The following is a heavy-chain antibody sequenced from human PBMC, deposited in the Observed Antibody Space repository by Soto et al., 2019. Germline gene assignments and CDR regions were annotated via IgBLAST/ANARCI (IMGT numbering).Heavy chain of an antibody. V-gene: IGHV4-4*02. J-gene: IGHJ5*02. CDR1: GSSVSSTYW. CDR3: ARQCRGVTCHWFVP. D-gene: IGHD2-15*01. Sequence: SETLSLTCAVSGSSVSSTYWWSWVRQPPGKGPEWIGEINHRGSANYNPSLKSRVTISVDTSKNQFSLTLTSVTAADTAVYYCARQCRGVTCHWFVPWGQGTLVTVSS. CDR2: INHRGSA.